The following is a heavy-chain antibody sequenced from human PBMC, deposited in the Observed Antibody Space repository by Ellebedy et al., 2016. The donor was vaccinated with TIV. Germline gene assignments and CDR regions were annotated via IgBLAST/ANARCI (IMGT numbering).Heavy chain of an antibody. V-gene: IGHV3-48*02. J-gene: IGHJ6*02. CDR1: EFTFSSYA. CDR3: ARDPAMVATLYGLDV. Sequence: GESLKISCAASEFTFSSYAMNWVRQAPGKGLEWVSYISSDSNTIYYADSVKGRFTISRDNAKNSLYLQVNSLRDEDTAVYYCARDPAMVATLYGLDVWGQGTTVTVSS. CDR2: ISSDSNTI. D-gene: IGHD5-12*01.